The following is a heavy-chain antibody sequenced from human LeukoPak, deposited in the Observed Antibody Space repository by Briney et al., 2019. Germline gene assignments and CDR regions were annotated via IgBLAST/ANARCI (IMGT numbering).Heavy chain of an antibody. V-gene: IGHV3-30*02. CDR3: AKIPGIAAALGYYFDY. Sequence: PGGSLRLSCAAPGFSFSSYGMYWVRQAPGKGLEWVAFIRYDGSNKYYADSVKGRFTISRDNSKNTLYLQMNSLRAEDTAVYYCAKIPGIAAALGYYFDYWGQGTLVTVSS. D-gene: IGHD6-13*01. CDR1: GFSFSSYG. J-gene: IGHJ4*02. CDR2: IRYDGSNK.